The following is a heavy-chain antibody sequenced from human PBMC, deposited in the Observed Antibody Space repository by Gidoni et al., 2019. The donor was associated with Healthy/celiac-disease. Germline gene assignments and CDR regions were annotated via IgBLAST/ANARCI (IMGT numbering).Heavy chain of an antibody. CDR1: GGSFSGYY. V-gene: IGHV4-34*01. J-gene: IGHJ1*01. Sequence: QVQLQQWGAGLLKPSETLSLTCAVYGGSFSGYYWSWIRQPPGKGLEWIGEINHSGSTNYNPSLKSRVTISVDTSKNQFSLKLSSVTAADTAVYYCARARRDIVLMVYAIPEYFQHWGQGTLVTVSS. CDR2: INHSGST. CDR3: ARARRDIVLMVYAIPEYFQH. D-gene: IGHD2-8*01.